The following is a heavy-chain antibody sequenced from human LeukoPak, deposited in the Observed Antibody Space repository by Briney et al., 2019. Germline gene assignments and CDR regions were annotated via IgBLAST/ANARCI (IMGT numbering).Heavy chain of an antibody. V-gene: IGHV4-34*01. CDR3: ARGPSSIAARPSLGFDY. CDR1: GGSFSGYY. D-gene: IGHD6-6*01. Sequence: SETLSLTCAVYGGSFSGYYWSWIRQPPGKGLEWIGEINHSGSTNYNPSLKSRVTISVGTSKNQFSLKLSSVTAADTAVYYCARGPSSIAARPSLGFDYWGQGALVTVSS. J-gene: IGHJ4*02. CDR2: INHSGST.